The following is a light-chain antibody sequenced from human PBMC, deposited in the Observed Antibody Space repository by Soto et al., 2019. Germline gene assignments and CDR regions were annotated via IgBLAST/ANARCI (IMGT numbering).Light chain of an antibody. CDR3: QQYSSTPHT. Sequence: EIVLTHSPGTLSLSPGQRATLSCRTSQSISRSYLAWYQHKRGQAPRLLMFGTGSRATGIPDRFSGTGSGTDCTLIINRLEHEDFAVYYCQQYSSTPHTFGQGTNLEIK. CDR1: QSISRSY. V-gene: IGKV3-20*01. J-gene: IGKJ2*01. CDR2: GTG.